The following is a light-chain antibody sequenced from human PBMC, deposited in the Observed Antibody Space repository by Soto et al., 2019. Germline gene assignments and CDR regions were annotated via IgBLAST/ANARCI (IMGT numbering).Light chain of an antibody. CDR1: QSVSSSY. V-gene: IGKV3-20*01. CDR3: QQYGSSSLT. CDR2: GAS. J-gene: IGKJ4*01. Sequence: EIVLTQSPGTLSLSPGERATLSCRASQSVSSSYLAWYQQKPGQASRLLIYGASSRATGIPDRFSGSGSGTDLTLTISRLEPEDFAVYYCQQYGSSSLTFGGGTKVEIK.